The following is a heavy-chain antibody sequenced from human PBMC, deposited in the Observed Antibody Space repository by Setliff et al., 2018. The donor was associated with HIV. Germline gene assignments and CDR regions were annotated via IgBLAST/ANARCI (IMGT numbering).Heavy chain of an antibody. J-gene: IGHJ6*02. V-gene: IGHV3-30-3*01. D-gene: IGHD3-10*01. CDR3: ARSVIGYYYYGMDV. CDR1: GFTFADYA. CDR2: ISYDGSNK. Sequence: SLRLSCTASGFTFADYAMSWVRQAPGKGLEWVAVISYDGSNKYYADSVKGRFTISRDNSKNTLYLQMNSLRAEDTAVYYCARSVIGYYYYGMDVWGQGTLVTVSS.